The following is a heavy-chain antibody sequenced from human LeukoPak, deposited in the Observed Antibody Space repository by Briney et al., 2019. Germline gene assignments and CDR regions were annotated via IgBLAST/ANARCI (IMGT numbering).Heavy chain of an antibody. Sequence: GGSLRLSCAASGFIFSHYGMHWVRQAPGKGLEWVAVIWSDGSNRFYAGSVKGRFTISRDNSQNTVFLQMNSLRVEDTAMYYCAREGLERRTDAHNDYWGQGTLVTVSS. CDR2: IWSDGSNR. CDR3: AREGLERRTDAHNDY. D-gene: IGHD1-1*01. V-gene: IGHV3-33*01. J-gene: IGHJ4*02. CDR1: GFIFSHYG.